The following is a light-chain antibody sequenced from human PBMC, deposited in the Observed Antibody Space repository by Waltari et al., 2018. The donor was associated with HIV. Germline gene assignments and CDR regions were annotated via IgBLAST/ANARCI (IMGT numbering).Light chain of an antibody. CDR1: SSDVGGYNY. CDR3: SSYTSTYV. Sequence: QSALTQPVSVSGSPGQSITISCTGTSSDVGGYNYVSWYQQHPGKAPKLMIYDVSNRPSGVSNRFSGSKSGNTASLTISGLQAEDEADYYCSSYTSTYVFGTGTKVTVL. J-gene: IGLJ1*01. CDR2: DVS. V-gene: IGLV2-14*01.